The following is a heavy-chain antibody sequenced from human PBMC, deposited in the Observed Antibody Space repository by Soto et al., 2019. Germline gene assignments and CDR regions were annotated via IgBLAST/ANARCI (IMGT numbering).Heavy chain of an antibody. Sequence: GESLKISCKGSGYSFTTDWINWVRQMPGKGLGWMGKIYPGDSHTINSPSFQGRVTMSADKSINTAYLQWSSLKASDTGMYYCASPDRSGYSPGGDGFQIWGQGTMVTVSS. CDR1: GYSFTTDW. CDR2: IYPGDSHT. J-gene: IGHJ3*02. CDR3: ASPDRSGYSPGGDGFQI. V-gene: IGHV5-10-1*01. D-gene: IGHD3-22*01.